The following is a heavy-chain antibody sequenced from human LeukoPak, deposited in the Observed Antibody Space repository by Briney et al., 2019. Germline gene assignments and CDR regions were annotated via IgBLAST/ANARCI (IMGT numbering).Heavy chain of an antibody. J-gene: IGHJ4*02. CDR2: IYSGGST. CDR3: ASNRRGYSYGYYDY. D-gene: IGHD5-18*01. CDR1: GFTVSSNY. V-gene: IGHV3-53*01. Sequence: PGGSLRLSCAASGFTVSSNYMSWVRQAPGKGLEWVSVIYSGGSTYYADSVKGRFTISRDNSKNTLYLQMNSLRAEDTAMYYCASNRRGYSYGYYDYWGQGTLVTVSS.